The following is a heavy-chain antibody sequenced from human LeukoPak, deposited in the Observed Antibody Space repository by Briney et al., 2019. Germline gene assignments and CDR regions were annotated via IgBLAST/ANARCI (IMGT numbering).Heavy chain of an antibody. CDR3: ASRKLGNDY. CDR2: IYYTGT. D-gene: IGHD7-27*01. CDR1: GGSVTDYY. J-gene: IGHJ4*02. V-gene: IGHV4-59*02. Sequence: PSETLSLTCTVSGGSVTDYYWSWIRQSPGKGLGWIGYIYYTGTSYNPSLKSRVTISADTSKNQFSLKLISVTAADTAVYYCASRKLGNDYWGQGTLVTVSS.